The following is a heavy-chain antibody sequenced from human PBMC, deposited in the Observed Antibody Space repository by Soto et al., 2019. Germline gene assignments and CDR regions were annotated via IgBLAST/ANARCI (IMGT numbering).Heavy chain of an antibody. V-gene: IGHV4-61*01. Sequence: QVQLQESGPGLVKPSEILSLTCTVSGGSVSSSSYYWSWIRQPPGKGPEWIAYIFYTGITSYNPSLKSRVTISIDTSKNQFFLKLSSVTAADTAIYYCARVDVEVAIDCWGQGALVTASS. CDR2: IFYTGIT. D-gene: IGHD5-12*01. CDR3: ARVDVEVAIDC. CDR1: GGSVSSSSYY. J-gene: IGHJ4*02.